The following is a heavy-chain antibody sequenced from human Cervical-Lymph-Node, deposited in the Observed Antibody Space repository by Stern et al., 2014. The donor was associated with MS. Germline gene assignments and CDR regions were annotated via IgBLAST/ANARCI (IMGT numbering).Heavy chain of an antibody. Sequence: QVQLVQSGAEVKKPGASVTVSCKASGGTFSSYAISWVRQAPGQGLEWKGGISPVFGSADYAQKFQGRVTITADESTSTAYMEVSSLRSDDTAVYYCARVHTAASHAFDIWGQGTLVTVSS. J-gene: IGHJ3*02. D-gene: IGHD5-18*01. CDR3: ARVHTAASHAFDI. V-gene: IGHV1-69*01. CDR1: GGTFSSYA. CDR2: ISPVFGSA.